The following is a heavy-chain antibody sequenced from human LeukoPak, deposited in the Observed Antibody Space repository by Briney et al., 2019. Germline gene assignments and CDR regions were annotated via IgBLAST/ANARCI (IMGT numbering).Heavy chain of an antibody. CDR2: ISSSSTYI. CDR3: ARDHSVAYGMDV. D-gene: IGHD4-23*01. V-gene: IGHV3-21*01. J-gene: IGHJ6*02. CDR1: TFTISGYG. Sequence: PGGSLRLSCTASTFTISGYGLNWVRQAPGKGLEWVSSISSSSTYIFYADSVKGRFTISRDNAKNSLYLQMNSLRAEDTAVYYCARDHSVAYGMDVWGQGTTVTVSS.